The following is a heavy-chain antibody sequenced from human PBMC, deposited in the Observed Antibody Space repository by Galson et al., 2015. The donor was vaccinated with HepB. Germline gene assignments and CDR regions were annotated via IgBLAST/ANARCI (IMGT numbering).Heavy chain of an antibody. CDR1: GFTFSSYA. CDR2: ISYDGSNK. D-gene: IGHD6-19*01. Sequence: SLRLSCAASGFTFSSYAMHWVRQAPGKGLEWVAVISYDGSNKYYADSVKGRFTISRDNSKNTLYLQMNSLRAEDTAVYYCASVGYSSGWGAGNFDYWGQGTLVTVSS. CDR3: ASVGYSSGWGAGNFDY. J-gene: IGHJ4*02. V-gene: IGHV3-30*04.